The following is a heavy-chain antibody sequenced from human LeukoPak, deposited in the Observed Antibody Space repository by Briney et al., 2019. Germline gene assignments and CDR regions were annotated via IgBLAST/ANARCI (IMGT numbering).Heavy chain of an antibody. Sequence: ESLKISCNGSGYSSTSCWIGCGREMPGKGLEWMGLFYPGESVTRSIPSVQGQVTISSDKSMSTPYLQWISLKASDTAMYYCAKHLCYESDYWGQGTLVTVSS. J-gene: IGHJ4*02. CDR3: AKHLCYESDY. CDR2: FYPGESVT. D-gene: IGHD2-2*01. CDR1: GYSSTSCW. V-gene: IGHV5-51*01.